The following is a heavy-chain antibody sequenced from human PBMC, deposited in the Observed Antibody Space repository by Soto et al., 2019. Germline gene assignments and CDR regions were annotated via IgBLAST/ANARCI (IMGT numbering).Heavy chain of an antibody. V-gene: IGHV3-23*01. CDR3: AKGALSITGRRPDIYYYYYMDV. J-gene: IGHJ6*03. CDR2: ISGSGGST. CDR1: GFTFSSYA. D-gene: IGHD1-20*01. Sequence: GGSLRLSCAASGFTFSSYAMSWVRQAPGKGLEWVSAISGSGGSTYYADSVKGRFTISRDNSKNTLYLQMNSLRAEDTAVYYCAKGALSITGRRPDIYYYYYMDVWGKGTTVTVSS.